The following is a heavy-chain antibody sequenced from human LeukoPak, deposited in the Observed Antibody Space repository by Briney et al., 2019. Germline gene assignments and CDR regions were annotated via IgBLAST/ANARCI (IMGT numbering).Heavy chain of an antibody. Sequence: VSVKVSCKASGYTFTSYAMHWVRQAPGQRLEWMAWINAGNGNTEYSQNFQGRVTITRDTSASTAYMELSSLRSEDTAAYYCAGAYCTDGVCSTPFDDWGQGTLVTVSS. J-gene: IGHJ4*02. CDR2: INAGNGNT. CDR1: GYTFTSYA. CDR3: AGAYCTDGVCSTPFDD. V-gene: IGHV1-3*01. D-gene: IGHD2-8*01.